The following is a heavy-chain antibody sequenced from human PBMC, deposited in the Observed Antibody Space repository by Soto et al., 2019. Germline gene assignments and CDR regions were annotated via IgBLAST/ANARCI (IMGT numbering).Heavy chain of an antibody. CDR2: IQRGGTT. J-gene: IGHJ6*03. V-gene: IGHV3-66*01. CDR3: ARDDVLCDGGSYYVVPMDV. D-gene: IGHD2-15*01. CDR1: GFTVSSKY. Sequence: EVQLVESGGGLVQPGGSLRLSCAASGFTVSSKYMSWVRQAPGKGLEWVSLIQRGGTTYYADSVKGRFTISRDSSENTLHLQMDSLRAEDTAVYYCARDDVLCDGGSYYVVPMDVWSKWTTVTVSS.